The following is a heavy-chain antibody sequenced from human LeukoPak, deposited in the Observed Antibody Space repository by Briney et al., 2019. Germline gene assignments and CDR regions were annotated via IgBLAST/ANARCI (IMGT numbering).Heavy chain of an antibody. V-gene: IGHV3-30*04. D-gene: IGHD6-25*01. CDR1: GFTFDSYA. Sequence: GGSLRLSCAASGFTFDSYAMHWVRQAPGKGLEWLAVISYDGRNNYYGDSVKGRFTISRDNPKNTLYLQMTSLRAEETAVYYCARLDPDAGKSQGVQRLPLPNYYNYTMDAWGQGTTVTVSS. J-gene: IGHJ6*02. CDR2: ISYDGRNN. CDR3: ARLDPDAGKSQGVQRLPLPNYYNYTMDA.